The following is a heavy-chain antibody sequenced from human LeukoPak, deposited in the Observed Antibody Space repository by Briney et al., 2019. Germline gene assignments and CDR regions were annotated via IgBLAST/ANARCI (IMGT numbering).Heavy chain of an antibody. CDR1: GYTLTELS. Sequence: ASVKVSCKVSGYTLTELSMHWVRQAPGKGLEWMGGFDPEDGETIYAQKFQGRVTMTEDTSTDTAYMELSSLRSEDTAVYYCAADGSGYYSNYYYMDVWGKGTTVAVSS. V-gene: IGHV1-24*01. CDR3: AADGSGYYSNYYYMDV. D-gene: IGHD5-12*01. J-gene: IGHJ6*03. CDR2: FDPEDGET.